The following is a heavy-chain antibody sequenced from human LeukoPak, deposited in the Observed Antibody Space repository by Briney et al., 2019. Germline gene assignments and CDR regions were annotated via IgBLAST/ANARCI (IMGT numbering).Heavy chain of an antibody. CDR3: ARDRGARLEWLCFDY. Sequence: PGGSLRLSRAASGFTFSSYAMSWVRQAPGKGLEWVAVISYDGSNKYYADSVKGRFTISRDNSKNTLYLQMNSLRAEDTAVYYCARDRGARLEWLCFDYWGQGTLVTVSS. CDR1: GFTFSSYA. V-gene: IGHV3-30*01. J-gene: IGHJ4*02. CDR2: ISYDGSNK. D-gene: IGHD3-3*01.